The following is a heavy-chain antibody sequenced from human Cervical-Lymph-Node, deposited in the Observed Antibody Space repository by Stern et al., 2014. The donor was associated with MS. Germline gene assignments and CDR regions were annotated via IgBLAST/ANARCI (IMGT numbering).Heavy chain of an antibody. CDR2: RST. V-gene: IGHV4-59*01. J-gene: IGHJ5*02. Sequence: QLQLQESGPGLVKPSETLSLTCTVSGGSISSYYWSWIRQPPGKGLEWIGDRSTNYNHSIKIRVTMSVDTSKNQFSLKLSSLTAADTAVYYCARNRGHKSFDPWGQGTLVTVSS. CDR3: ARNRGHKSFDP. D-gene: IGHD6-25*01. CDR1: GGSISSYY.